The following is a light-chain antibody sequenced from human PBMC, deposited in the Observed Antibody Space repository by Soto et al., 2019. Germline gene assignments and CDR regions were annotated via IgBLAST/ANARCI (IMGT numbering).Light chain of an antibody. CDR3: LQTYTTLTWK. CDR1: QSISNY. V-gene: IGKV1-39*01. J-gene: IGKJ1*01. Sequence: DIKMTQSPSSLSASVGDRVTITCRASQSISNYLQWYQQKSGQAPKLLVYAASSLHSGVPSRFSGSGSGTDFTLTISSLQPEDFATYYCLQTYTTLTWKFGQGTKV. CDR2: AAS.